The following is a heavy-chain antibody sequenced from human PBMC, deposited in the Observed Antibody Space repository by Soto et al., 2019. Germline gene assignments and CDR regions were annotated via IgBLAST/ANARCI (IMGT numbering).Heavy chain of an antibody. Sequence: PSDTLSLTCAVYGGSFSGYYWSWIRQPPGKGLEWIGEINHSGSTNYNPSLKSRVTISVDTSKNQFSLKLSSVTAADTAVYYCAGLYHSNYGDYESDYYYYYMDVWGKGTTVTVSS. CDR1: GGSFSGYY. V-gene: IGHV4-34*01. D-gene: IGHD4-17*01. J-gene: IGHJ6*03. CDR3: AGLYHSNYGDYESDYYYYYMDV. CDR2: INHSGST.